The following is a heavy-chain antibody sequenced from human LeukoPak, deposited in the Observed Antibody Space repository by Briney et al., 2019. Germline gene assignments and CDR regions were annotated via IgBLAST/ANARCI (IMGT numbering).Heavy chain of an antibody. D-gene: IGHD3-3*01. J-gene: IGHJ6*03. Sequence: SETLSLTCAVYGGSFSGYYWSWIRQPPGKGLEWIGEINHSGSTNYNPSLKSRVTISVDTSKNQFSLKLSSVTAADTAVYYCARVIGSDYDFWSGYYYGRVSGWGRPHYYYYMDVWGKGTTVTVSS. CDR2: INHSGST. CDR3: ARVIGSDYDFWSGYYYGRVSGWGRPHYYYYMDV. CDR1: GGSFSGYY. V-gene: IGHV4-34*01.